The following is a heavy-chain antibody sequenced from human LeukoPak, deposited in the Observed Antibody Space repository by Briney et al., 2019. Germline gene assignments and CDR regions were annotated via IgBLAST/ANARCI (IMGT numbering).Heavy chain of an antibody. CDR1: GGSISSSSYY. Sequence: SETLSLTCTVSGGSISSSSYYWGWIRQPPGKGLEWIGSIYYSGSTYYNPSLKSRVTISVDTSKNQFSLKLSSVTAADTAVYYCARHESGSGAFDIWSQGTMVTVSS. CDR3: ARHESGSGAFDI. D-gene: IGHD3-3*01. V-gene: IGHV4-39*01. J-gene: IGHJ3*02. CDR2: IYYSGST.